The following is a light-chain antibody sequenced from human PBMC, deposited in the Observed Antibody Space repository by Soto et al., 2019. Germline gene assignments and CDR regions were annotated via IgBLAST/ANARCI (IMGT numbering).Light chain of an antibody. CDR2: AAS. CDR1: QSISRY. Sequence: DIPMTQSPSSLSASVGDRVTITCRASQSISRYLNWYQQKPGKAPKLLIYAASSLQSGVPSRFSGSGSGTDFTLTISSLQPEDFATYYCQQTYSTPQDTFGQGTKLEIK. V-gene: IGKV1-39*01. CDR3: QQTYSTPQDT. J-gene: IGKJ2*01.